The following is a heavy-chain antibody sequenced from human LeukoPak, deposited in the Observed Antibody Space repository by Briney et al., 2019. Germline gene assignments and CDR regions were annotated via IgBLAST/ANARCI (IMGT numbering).Heavy chain of an antibody. V-gene: IGHV4-30-4*08. CDR2: IYHSGST. Sequence: SQTLSLTCTVSGGSISSGDYYWSWIRQPPGKGLEWIGYIYHSGSTYYNPSLKSRVTISVDTSKNQFSLKLTSVTAADTAVYYCARDYTYPPGNHHYGYFDYWGQGTLVTVSS. J-gene: IGHJ4*02. CDR3: ARDYTYPPGNHHYGYFDY. CDR1: GGSISSGDYY. D-gene: IGHD1-14*01.